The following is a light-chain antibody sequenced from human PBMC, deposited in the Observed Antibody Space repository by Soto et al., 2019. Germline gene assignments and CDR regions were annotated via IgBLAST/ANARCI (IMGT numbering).Light chain of an antibody. Sequence: SALTQPASVSGSPGQSITISCTGTSSDVGGYNYVSWYQQHPGKAPKLMIYDVSNRPSGVSNRFSGSKSGNTASLTISGLLAEDEADYYCSSYTSRRTLFVFGTGTTLTVL. CDR2: DVS. J-gene: IGLJ1*01. V-gene: IGLV2-14*01. CDR1: SSDVGGYNY. CDR3: SSYTSRRTLFV.